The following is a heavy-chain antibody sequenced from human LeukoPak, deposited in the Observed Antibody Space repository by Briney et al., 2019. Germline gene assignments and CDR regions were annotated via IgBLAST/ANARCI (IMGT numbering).Heavy chain of an antibody. CDR2: IIPILGIA. V-gene: IGHV1-69*04. Sequence: SVKVSCKASGGTFSSYAISWVRQAPGQGLEWMGRIIPILGIANYAQKFQGRATITADESTSTAYMELSSLRSEDTAVYYCATHDYGDYLDAFDIWGQGTMVTVSS. CDR1: GGTFSSYA. J-gene: IGHJ3*02. CDR3: ATHDYGDYLDAFDI. D-gene: IGHD4-17*01.